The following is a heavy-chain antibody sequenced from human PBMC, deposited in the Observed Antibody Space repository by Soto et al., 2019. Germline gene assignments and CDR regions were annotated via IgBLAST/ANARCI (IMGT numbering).Heavy chain of an antibody. CDR2: IYYSGST. D-gene: IGHD1-26*01. V-gene: IGHV4-61*01. CDR3: ARGQRPWEFFDY. J-gene: IGHJ4*02. CDR1: GGSVNSGTYY. Sequence: QVQLQESGPGLVKPSETLSLACTVSGGSVNSGTYYWSWIRQPPGKGLEWIGYIYYSGSTYYNPSIRSRVTISTDTPKNQFSLKLSSVTAADTAVYYCARGQRPWEFFDYWGQGTLVTVSS.